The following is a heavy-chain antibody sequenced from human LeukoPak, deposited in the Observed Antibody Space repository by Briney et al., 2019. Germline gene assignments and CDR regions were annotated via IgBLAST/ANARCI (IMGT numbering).Heavy chain of an antibody. D-gene: IGHD7-27*01. CDR3: ARHGNWDPFDY. J-gene: IGHJ4*02. CDR2: IYYSGST. CDR1: GDSINSSDYY. Sequence: PSETLSLTCTVSGDSINSSDYYWPWIRQPPGEGLEWIGTIYYSGSTYYKSSLKSRLTISVDSSKNQFSLKMISVTAADTGVYYCARHGNWDPFDYWGQGALVTGSS. V-gene: IGHV4-39*01.